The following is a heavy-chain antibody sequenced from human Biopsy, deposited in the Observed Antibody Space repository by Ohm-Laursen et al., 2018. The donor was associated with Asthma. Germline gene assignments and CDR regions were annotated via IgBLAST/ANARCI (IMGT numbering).Heavy chain of an antibody. D-gene: IGHD3-3*01. CDR3: ARTFQFWSPYHAEHYQL. Sequence: SLRLSCAASGFTFGDYWMSWVRQVPGKGLEWVANIKHDGSVKNHVDSLKGRFTISRDNAKNSLYLQMNSLRAEDTAVYYCARTFQFWSPYHAEHYQLWGQGTLVTVSS. J-gene: IGHJ1*01. CDR1: GFTFGDYW. V-gene: IGHV3-7*01. CDR2: IKHDGSVK.